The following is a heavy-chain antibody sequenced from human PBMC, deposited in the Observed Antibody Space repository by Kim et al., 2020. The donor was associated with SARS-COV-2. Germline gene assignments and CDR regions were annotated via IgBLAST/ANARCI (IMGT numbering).Heavy chain of an antibody. D-gene: IGHD3-22*01. J-gene: IGHJ4*02. V-gene: IGHV4-39*01. CDR2: IYYSGST. Sequence: SETLSLTCTVSGGSISSSSYYWGWIRQPPGKGLEWIGSIYYSGSTYYNPSLKSRVTISVDTSKNQFSLKLSSVTAADTAVYYCASYYYDSSGYYDYWGQGTLVTVSS. CDR1: GGSISSSSYY. CDR3: ASYYYDSSGYYDY.